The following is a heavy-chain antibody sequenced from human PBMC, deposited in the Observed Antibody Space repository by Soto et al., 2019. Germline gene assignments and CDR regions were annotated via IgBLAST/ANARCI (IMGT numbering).Heavy chain of an antibody. CDR1: GATFSSYA. CDR2: IVPTVDTS. Sequence: QVQLVQSGAEVRQPASSVKVSCKTSGATFSSYAITWVRQAPGQGLEWMGGIVPTVDTSTYAQKFQGRVTITADKFTNTVEMELSSLRSDDTAVYYCVRVVAIPGYPDNWGQGTLVTVSS. J-gene: IGHJ4*02. D-gene: IGHD5-12*01. V-gene: IGHV1-69*14. CDR3: VRVVAIPGYPDN.